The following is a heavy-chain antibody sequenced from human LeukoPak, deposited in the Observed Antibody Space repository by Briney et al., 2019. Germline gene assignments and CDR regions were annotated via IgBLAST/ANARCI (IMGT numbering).Heavy chain of an antibody. CDR2: IIPIFGTA. CDR1: GGTFSSYA. J-gene: IGHJ5*02. V-gene: IGHV1-69*05. D-gene: IGHD2-2*01. Sequence: GASVKVSCKASGGTFSSYAISWARQAPGQGLEWMGGIIPIFGTANYAQKFQGRVTITTDASTSTAYRELSSLRSEDTVVFYCARALPGSPIKFCSSPRCSSGFDPWGQGPLVPVSS. CDR3: ARALPGSPIKFCSSPRCSSGFDP.